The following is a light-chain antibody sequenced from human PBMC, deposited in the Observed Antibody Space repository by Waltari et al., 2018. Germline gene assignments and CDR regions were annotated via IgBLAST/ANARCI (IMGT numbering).Light chain of an antibody. CDR3: QQYNNWPPWYT. CDR1: QSVSSN. V-gene: IGKV3-15*01. Sequence: EIVMTQSPATLSVSPVERATLSCRASQSVSSNLAWYQQKPGQAPRLLIYGASTRATGIPARFSGSGSGTEFTLTISSLQSEDFAVYYCQQYNNWPPWYTFGQGTKLEIK. CDR2: GAS. J-gene: IGKJ2*01.